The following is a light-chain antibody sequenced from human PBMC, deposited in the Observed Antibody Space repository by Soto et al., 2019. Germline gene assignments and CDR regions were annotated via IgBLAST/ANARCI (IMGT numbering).Light chain of an antibody. Sequence: AIRMTQSPSSLSASTGDRVTITCRASQGISSYLAWYQQKPGQAPKLLIYAASTLQSGVPSRFSGSGSGTHFTLTISCLQSEDFAIYYCQQYNSYPWTFGQGTKLEIK. CDR3: QQYNSYPWT. V-gene: IGKV1-8*01. CDR2: AAS. CDR1: QGISSY. J-gene: IGKJ1*01.